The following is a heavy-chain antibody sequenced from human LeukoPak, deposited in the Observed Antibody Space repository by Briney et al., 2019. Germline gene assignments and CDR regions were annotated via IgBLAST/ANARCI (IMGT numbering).Heavy chain of an antibody. CDR1: GGSFSGYY. V-gene: IGHV4-34*01. J-gene: IGHJ3*02. Sequence: SETLSLTCAVYGGSFSGYYWSWLRQPPGKGLEWIGEINHSGSTNYNPSLKSRVTISVDTSKNQFSLKLSSVTAADTAVYYCARDSRILGRDWLAFDIWGQGTMVTVSS. CDR3: ARDSRILGRDWLAFDI. CDR2: INHSGST. D-gene: IGHD3/OR15-3a*01.